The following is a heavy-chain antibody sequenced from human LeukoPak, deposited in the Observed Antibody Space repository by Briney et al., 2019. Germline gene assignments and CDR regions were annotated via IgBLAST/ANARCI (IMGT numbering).Heavy chain of an antibody. Sequence: GGSLRLSCAASGFTFSSYGMHWVRQAPGKGLEWVAVIWYDGSNKYYADSVKGRFTISRDNSKNTLYLQMNSLRAEDTAVYYCAKDGYCGSTSCYEDYWGQGTLVTVSS. CDR1: GFTFSSYG. CDR3: AKDGYCGSTSCYEDY. CDR2: IWYDGSNK. J-gene: IGHJ4*02. D-gene: IGHD2-2*01. V-gene: IGHV3-33*06.